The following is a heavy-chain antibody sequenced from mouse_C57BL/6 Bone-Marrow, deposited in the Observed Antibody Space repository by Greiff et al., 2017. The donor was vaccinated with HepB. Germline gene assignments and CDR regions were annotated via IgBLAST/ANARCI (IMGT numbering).Heavy chain of an antibody. CDR2: IDPSDSYT. V-gene: IGHV1-59*01. D-gene: IGHD1-1*01. CDR3: ARDYGSSYGY. Sequence: VQLQQPGAELVRPGPSVKLSCKASGYTFTSYWMHWVTQRPGQGLEWIGVIDPSDSYTNYNQKFKGKATLTVDTSSSTAYMQLSSLTSEDSAVYYCARDYGSSYGYWGQGTTLTVSS. J-gene: IGHJ2*01. CDR1: GYTFTSYW.